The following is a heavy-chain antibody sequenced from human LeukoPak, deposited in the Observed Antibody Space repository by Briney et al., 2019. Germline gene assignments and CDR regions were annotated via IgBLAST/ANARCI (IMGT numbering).Heavy chain of an antibody. D-gene: IGHD6-13*01. Sequence: ASVKVSCKASGYTFTSYDINWVRQATGQGLEWMGWMNPNSGNTGYAQKFQGRVTMTRNTSISTAYMELSSLRSEDTAVYYCARARIGYSSSWYPAGDWGQGTLVTVSS. V-gene: IGHV1-8*01. CDR1: GYTFTSYD. CDR3: ARARIGYSSSWYPAGD. CDR2: MNPNSGNT. J-gene: IGHJ4*02.